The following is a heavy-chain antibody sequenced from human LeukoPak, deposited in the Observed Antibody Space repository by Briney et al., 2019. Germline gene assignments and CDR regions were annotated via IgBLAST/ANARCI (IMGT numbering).Heavy chain of an antibody. CDR1: GGSIINHY. V-gene: IGHV4-4*07. CDR3: ARDVRYASGWSTPES. D-gene: IGHD6-19*01. J-gene: IGHJ5*02. CDR2: IYSSGSA. Sequence: PSETLSLTCTVSGGSIINHYWSWVRQPAGKGLEWIGRIYSSGSANYSPSLKSRVSMSIDTSNNHVSLSLTSVTAADTALYFCARDVRYASGWSTPESWGQGTLVTVSA.